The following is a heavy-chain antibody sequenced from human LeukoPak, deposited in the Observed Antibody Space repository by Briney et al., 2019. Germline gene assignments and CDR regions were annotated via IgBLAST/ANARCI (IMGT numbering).Heavy chain of an antibody. D-gene: IGHD5-12*01. Sequence: GGSLRLSCAATGFTFANAWMSWVRQAPGKGLECVGRIKSKTDGETTDYAAPVKGRFTISRDDSKNMLYLQMNSLKSEDTAVYYCTADLPPPRGYDYPFDYWGQGSLVTVSS. CDR1: GFTFANAW. CDR2: IKSKTDGETT. J-gene: IGHJ4*02. V-gene: IGHV3-15*01. CDR3: TADLPPPRGYDYPFDY.